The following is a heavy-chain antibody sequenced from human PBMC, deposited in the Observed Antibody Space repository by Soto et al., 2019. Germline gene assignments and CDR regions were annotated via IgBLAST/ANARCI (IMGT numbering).Heavy chain of an antibody. Sequence: ASVKVSCKASGYTFTGYYMHWVRQAPGQGLEWKGWINPNSGGTNYAQNYQGWGNINRDTSISTANKEQSRLRSDDTAVYYCARTHCSSTRCYVGSWDYWGQGTLVTVSS. CDR2: INPNSGGT. J-gene: IGHJ4*02. D-gene: IGHD2-2*01. V-gene: IGHV1-2*04. CDR1: GYTFTGYY. CDR3: ARTHCSSTRCYVGSWDY.